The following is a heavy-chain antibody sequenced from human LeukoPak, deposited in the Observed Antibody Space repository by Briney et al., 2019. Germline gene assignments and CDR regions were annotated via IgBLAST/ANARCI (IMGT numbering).Heavy chain of an antibody. CDR2: ISGDGGST. CDR1: GCTFDDYA. D-gene: IGHD4-23*01. CDR3: AKENSAVYYYYGMDV. V-gene: IGHV3-43*02. J-gene: IGHJ6*02. Sequence: GGSLRLSCAASGCTFDDYAMHWVRQAPGRGLEWVSLISGDGGSTYYADSVKGRFTISRDNSKNSLYLQMNSLRTEDTALYYCAKENSAVYYYYGMDVWGQGTTVTVSS.